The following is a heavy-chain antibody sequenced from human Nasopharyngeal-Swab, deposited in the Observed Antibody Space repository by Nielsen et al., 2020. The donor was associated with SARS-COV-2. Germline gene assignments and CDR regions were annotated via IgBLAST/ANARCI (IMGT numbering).Heavy chain of an antibody. V-gene: IGHV3-30*18. CDR1: GFTFSSYG. CDR3: AKASGGWYDEIDGDWFDP. J-gene: IGHJ5*02. Sequence: GESLKISCAASGFTFSSYGMHWVRQASGKGLEWVAVISYDGSNKYYADSVKGRFTISRDNSKNTLYLQMNSLRAEDTAVYYCAKASGGWYDEIDGDWFDPWGQGTLVTVSS. CDR2: ISYDGSNK. D-gene: IGHD6-19*01.